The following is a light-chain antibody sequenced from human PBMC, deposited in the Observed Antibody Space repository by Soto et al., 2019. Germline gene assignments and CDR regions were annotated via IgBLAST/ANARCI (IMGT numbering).Light chain of an antibody. J-gene: IGKJ4*01. Sequence: DIQITQFPSSLSASVGDRVTITCQASQDISNYLNWYQQKPGKAPKLLIYDASNLETGVPSRFSGSGSGTDFTFNISSLQPEDIATYYCQQYDNLPLTFGGGTKVEIK. CDR1: QDISNY. CDR3: QQYDNLPLT. CDR2: DAS. V-gene: IGKV1-33*01.